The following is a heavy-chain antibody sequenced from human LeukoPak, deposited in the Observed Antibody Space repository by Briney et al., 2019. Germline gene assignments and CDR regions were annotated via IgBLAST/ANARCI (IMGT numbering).Heavy chain of an antibody. J-gene: IGHJ3*02. V-gene: IGHV4-34*01. D-gene: IGHD5-24*01. CDR2: INHSGST. CDR3: ARDGYNDAFDI. CDR1: GGSFSGYY. Sequence: SETLSLTCAVYGGSFSGYYWSWIRQPPGKGLEWIGEINHSGSTNYNPPLKSRVTISVDTSKNQFSLKLSSVTAADTAVYYCARDGYNDAFDIWGQGTMVTVSS.